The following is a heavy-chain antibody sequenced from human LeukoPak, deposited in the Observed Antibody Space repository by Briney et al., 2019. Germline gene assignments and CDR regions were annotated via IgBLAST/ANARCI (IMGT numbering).Heavy chain of an antibody. CDR3: AKDGAQYSSGPECDP. Sequence: ADSLRLSCAASGLHFSGTARSSVRRASGKSLWRATSIRHDGMNAYYADSVKGRFTISRDNSKKTVSLEMSSLTAADTGVYYCAKDGAQYSSGPECDPRGQGALVTVSP. V-gene: IGHV3-23*01. CDR1: GLHFSGTA. D-gene: IGHD6-19*01. CDR2: IRHDGMNA. J-gene: IGHJ5*02.